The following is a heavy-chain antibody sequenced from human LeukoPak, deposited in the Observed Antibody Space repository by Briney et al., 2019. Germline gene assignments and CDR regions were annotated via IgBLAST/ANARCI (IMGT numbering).Heavy chain of an antibody. D-gene: IGHD6-6*01. CDR2: MNPNSGNT. V-gene: IGHV1-8*01. CDR1: GYTFTSYD. J-gene: IGHJ4*02. Sequence: GASVKVSCKASGYTFTSYDINWVRQATGQELEGMGWMNPNSGNTGYAQKFQGRVTMTRNTSISTAYMELSSLRSEDTAVYYCARVLSSIPSRPFDYWGQGTLVTVSS. CDR3: ARVLSSIPSRPFDY.